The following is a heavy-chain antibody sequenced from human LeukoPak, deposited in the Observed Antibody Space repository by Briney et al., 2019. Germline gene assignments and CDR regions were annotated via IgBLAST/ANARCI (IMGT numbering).Heavy chain of an antibody. V-gene: IGHV3-53*01. CDR1: GFTVSSNY. Sequence: GGSLRLSCAASGFTVSSNYMSWVRQAPGKGLEWVSVIYSGGNTYYADSVKGRFTISRDNSKNTLYLQMNSLRAEDTAVYYCASGLPSWAFDIWGQETMVTVSS. CDR3: ASGLPSWAFDI. J-gene: IGHJ3*02. D-gene: IGHD2/OR15-2a*01. CDR2: IYSGGNT.